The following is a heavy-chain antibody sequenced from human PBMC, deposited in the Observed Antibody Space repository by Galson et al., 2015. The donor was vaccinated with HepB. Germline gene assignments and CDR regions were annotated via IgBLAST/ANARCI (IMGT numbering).Heavy chain of an antibody. CDR2: SLEKGHGYAT. J-gene: IGHJ4*02. Sequence: SLRLSCAASGFTFSDYHMDWVRQAPGKGLECVARSLEKGHGYATEYAESVRGRFTISRDESNDSLYLQMNSLKTEDTAVYYCVRDSMNYFFDHWGQGALVTVSS. CDR3: VRDSMNYFFDH. CDR1: GFTFSDYH. D-gene: IGHD1-7*01. V-gene: IGHV3-72*01.